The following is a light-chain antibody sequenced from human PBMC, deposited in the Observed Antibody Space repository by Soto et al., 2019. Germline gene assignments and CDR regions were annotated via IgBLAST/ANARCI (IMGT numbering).Light chain of an antibody. CDR1: QSVSSY. CDR2: DAA. V-gene: IGKV3-11*01. Sequence: EIVLTQSPATLSLSPGERATLSCRASQSVSSYLAWYQQKPGQAPRLLIYDAANRAPGIPARLSGSGSGTDFTLTISGLEAEDFAVYYCQQRSNWPPSLTFGGGTKVEIK. CDR3: QQRSNWPPSLT. J-gene: IGKJ4*01.